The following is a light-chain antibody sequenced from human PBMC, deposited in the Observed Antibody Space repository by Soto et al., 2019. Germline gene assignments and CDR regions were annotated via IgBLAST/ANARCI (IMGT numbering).Light chain of an antibody. Sequence: DIQMTQSPSSLAASVGDRVTITCRASQTIASYLNWYQHKPGKAPKVLIYAASSLQSGVPSRFSGSGYGTDFTLTITSVQPEDFATYYCQESNIIPWAFGQGTKVEIK. V-gene: IGKV1-39*01. J-gene: IGKJ1*01. CDR2: AAS. CDR1: QTIASY. CDR3: QESNIIPWA.